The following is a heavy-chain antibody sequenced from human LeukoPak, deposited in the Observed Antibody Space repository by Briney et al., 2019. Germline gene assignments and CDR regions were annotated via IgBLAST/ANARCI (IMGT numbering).Heavy chain of an antibody. V-gene: IGHV3-7*01. CDR2: IKQDGREK. Sequence: GGSLRLSCAASGFTFSSYWMSWVRQAPGKGLEWVANIKQDGREKYYVDSVKGRFTISRDNAKNSLYLQMNSLRAEDTAVYYCARDIGNWYYYFDYWGQGTLVTVSS. CDR3: ARDIGNWYYYFDY. D-gene: IGHD1-1*01. J-gene: IGHJ4*02. CDR1: GFTFSSYW.